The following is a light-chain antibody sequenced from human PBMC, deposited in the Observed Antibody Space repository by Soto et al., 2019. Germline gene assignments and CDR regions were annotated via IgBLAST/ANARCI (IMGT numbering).Light chain of an antibody. CDR3: QQYYSTPLT. V-gene: IGKV4-1*01. CDR1: QSVLYRSINKNY. Sequence: IVMTQSPESLALSLCDRATINCRSSQSVLYRSINKNYLAWYQQKPGQPPKLLIYWASTREPGVPDRFSGSVSGTNFTLTISSLQAGDVAVYYCQQYYSTPLTFGGGTKVDIK. CDR2: WAS. J-gene: IGKJ4*01.